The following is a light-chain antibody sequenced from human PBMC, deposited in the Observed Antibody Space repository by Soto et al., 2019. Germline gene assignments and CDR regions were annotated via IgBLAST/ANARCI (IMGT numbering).Light chain of an antibody. CDR3: CSYAGSSTFV. Sequence: QSALTQPASVSGSPGQSITISCTGTSSDVGSYNLVSWYQQHPGKAPQLLIYEGSKRPSGVSNRFSGSKSGNTASLTISGLQAEDEADYYCCSYAGSSTFVFGGGTKLIVL. J-gene: IGLJ2*01. V-gene: IGLV2-23*03. CDR2: EGS. CDR1: SSDVGSYNL.